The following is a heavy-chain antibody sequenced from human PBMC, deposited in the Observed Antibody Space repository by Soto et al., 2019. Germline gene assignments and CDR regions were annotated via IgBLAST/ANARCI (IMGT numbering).Heavy chain of an antibody. Sequence: QVQLVQSGAEVKKPGASVKVSCKASGYTFTSYYMHWVRQAPGQGLEWMGIINPSGGSTSYAQKFQGRVTMTRDTSTSTVYMELSSLRSEDTAVYYCARNKAIAAVGPDYFDYWGQGTLVTVSS. CDR2: INPSGGST. CDR1: GYTFTSYY. CDR3: ARNKAIAAVGPDYFDY. J-gene: IGHJ4*02. V-gene: IGHV1-46*01. D-gene: IGHD6-13*01.